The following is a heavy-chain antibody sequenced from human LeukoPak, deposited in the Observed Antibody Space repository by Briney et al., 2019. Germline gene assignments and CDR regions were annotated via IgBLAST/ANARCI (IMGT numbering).Heavy chain of an antibody. CDR3: ARTNWNYYNFDY. Sequence: GGSLRLSCVASGFPFSSYWMTWVRQAPGKGLEWVANIKQDGSEKYYVDSVKGRFTISRDNAKNSLYLQMSSLRAEDTAVYSCARTNWNYYNFDYWGQGTLVTVSS. V-gene: IGHV3-7*01. D-gene: IGHD1-7*01. CDR2: IKQDGSEK. J-gene: IGHJ4*02. CDR1: GFPFSSYW.